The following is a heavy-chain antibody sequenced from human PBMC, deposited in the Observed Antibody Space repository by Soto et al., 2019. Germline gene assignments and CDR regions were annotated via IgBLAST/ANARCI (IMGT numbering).Heavy chain of an antibody. Sequence: GASVKVSCKASGYTFTSYGITWVRQAPGQGLEWMGWISVYNGNTKYAQKLQGRVTMTTDTSTSTAYMELRTLRSDDTAVYYCARDLAYCSGGSCPSNWFDPWGQGTLVTVSS. CDR3: ARDLAYCSGGSCPSNWFDP. CDR1: GYTFTSYG. V-gene: IGHV1-18*01. J-gene: IGHJ5*02. CDR2: ISVYNGNT. D-gene: IGHD2-15*01.